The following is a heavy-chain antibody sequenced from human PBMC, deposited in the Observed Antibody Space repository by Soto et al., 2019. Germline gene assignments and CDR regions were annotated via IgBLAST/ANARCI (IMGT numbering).Heavy chain of an antibody. D-gene: IGHD3-10*01. Sequence: ASVKVSCKASGYTFSNEAITWVRQAPGQGLEWMGWVSAYNGNTNYAQKFKGRVTMTTDTSTSTAYMELRSLRSDDTAVYYCARDHGYYGSGSYLFDYWGQGTLVTVSS. J-gene: IGHJ4*02. CDR3: ARDHGYYGSGSYLFDY. CDR1: GYTFSNEA. V-gene: IGHV1-18*01. CDR2: VSAYNGNT.